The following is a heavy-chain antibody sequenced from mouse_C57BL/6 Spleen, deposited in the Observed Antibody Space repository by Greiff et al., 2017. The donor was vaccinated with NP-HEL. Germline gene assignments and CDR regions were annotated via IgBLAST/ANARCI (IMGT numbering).Heavy chain of an antibody. CDR1: GYTFTSYW. J-gene: IGHJ3*01. CDR2: IDPSDSYT. CDR3: ATHWAWFAY. V-gene: IGHV1-59*01. D-gene: IGHD4-1*01. Sequence: QVQLQQPGAELVRPGTSVKLSCKASGYTFTSYWMHWVKQRPGQGLEWIGVIDPSDSYTNYNQKFKGKATLTVDTSSSTAYMQLSSLTSEDSAVYYCATHWAWFAYWGQGTLVTVSA.